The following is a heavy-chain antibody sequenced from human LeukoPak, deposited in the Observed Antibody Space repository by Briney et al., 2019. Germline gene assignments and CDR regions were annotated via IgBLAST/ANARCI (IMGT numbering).Heavy chain of an antibody. J-gene: IGHJ6*03. CDR2: INDSGKT. CDR3: AGAYSYYYYYLDV. CDR1: GGSITSHY. V-gene: IGHV4-59*03. Sequence: SETLSLTCNVSGGSITSHYWTWIRQPPGRGLEWIGYINDSGKTDYTPSLNSRVTMSIDTSKNKFSLKLTSVTAADTAVYYCAGAYSYYYYYLDVWGRGTTVTVSS. D-gene: IGHD2-15*01.